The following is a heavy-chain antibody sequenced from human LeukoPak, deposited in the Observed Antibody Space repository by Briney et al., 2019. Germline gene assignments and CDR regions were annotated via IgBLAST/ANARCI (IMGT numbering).Heavy chain of an antibody. CDR1: GGSFSGYY. V-gene: IGHV4-34*01. Sequence: SETLSLTCAVYGGSFSGYYWSWIRQPPGKGLEWIGEINHSGSTNYNPSLKSRVTISVDTSKNQFSLKLSSVTAADTAVYYCARGPRVVVVAATLYYYYSMDVWGQGTTVTVSS. D-gene: IGHD2-15*01. CDR2: INHSGST. J-gene: IGHJ6*02. CDR3: ARGPRVVVVAATLYYYYSMDV.